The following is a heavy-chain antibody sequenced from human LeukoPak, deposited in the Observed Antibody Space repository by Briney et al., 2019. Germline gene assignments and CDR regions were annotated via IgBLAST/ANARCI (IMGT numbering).Heavy chain of an antibody. CDR1: GFSFSTYI. D-gene: IGHD6-13*01. V-gene: IGHV3-30*03. CDR3: VRETIPAAPHSGAFDV. CDR2: SSNE. J-gene: IGHJ3*01. Sequence: GGSLRLSWAASGFSFSTYIMHWVRQAPGKGLEWVASSNEDYIDSVKGRFIISRDNSKNTLYLQMNSLRAEDTAVFYCVRETIPAAPHSGAFDVWGQGTMVTVSS.